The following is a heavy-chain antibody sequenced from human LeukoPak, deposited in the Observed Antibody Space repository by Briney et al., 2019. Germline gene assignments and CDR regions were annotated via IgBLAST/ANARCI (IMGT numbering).Heavy chain of an antibody. Sequence: GGSLRLSRAASGLTFSSYAMSWVRQAPGKGLEWVSAISGSGGSTYYADSVKGRFTISRDNSKNTLYLQMNSLRAEDTAVYYCARGQLEWENYYYGMDVWGQGTTVTVSS. CDR2: ISGSGGST. CDR3: ARGQLEWENYYYGMDV. V-gene: IGHV3-23*01. CDR1: GLTFSSYA. D-gene: IGHD1-1*01. J-gene: IGHJ6*02.